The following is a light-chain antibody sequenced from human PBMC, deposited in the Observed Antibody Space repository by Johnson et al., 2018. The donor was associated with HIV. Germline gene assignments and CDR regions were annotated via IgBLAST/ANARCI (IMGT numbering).Light chain of an antibody. Sequence: QSVLTQPPSVSAAPGQKVTISCSGSSSNIGNNYVSWYQQLPGTAPKLLIYDNNKRPSGIPDRFSGSKSGMSATLALTRLQNGDEADYCCGTWDGSLRAYVFGAGTKVTVL. J-gene: IGLJ1*01. CDR3: GTWDGSLRAYV. V-gene: IGLV1-51*01. CDR1: SSNIGNNY. CDR2: DNN.